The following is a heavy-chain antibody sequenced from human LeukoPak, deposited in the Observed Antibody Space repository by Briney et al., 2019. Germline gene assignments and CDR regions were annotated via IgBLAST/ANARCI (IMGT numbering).Heavy chain of an antibody. CDR3: VRGHDAFDI. V-gene: IGHV3-30-3*01. J-gene: IGHJ3*02. CDR1: GXTFSSYA. Sequence: PGRSLRLSCAASGXTFSSYAMHWVRQAPGKGLEWVAVISYDGSNKYYADSVKGRFTISRDNSKNTLYLQMNSLRAEDTAVYYCVRGHDAFDIWGQGTMVTVSS. CDR2: ISYDGSNK.